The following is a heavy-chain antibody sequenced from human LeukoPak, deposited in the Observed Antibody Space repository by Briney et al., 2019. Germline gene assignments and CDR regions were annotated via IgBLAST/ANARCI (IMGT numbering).Heavy chain of an antibody. Sequence: GGSLRLSCAASGFTFSSYAMHWVRQAPGKGLEYVSAISGNGGSTYYANSVKGRFTISRDNSKNTLYFQMGSLGAEDMAVYYCARGLIAAEGGAFDIWGQGTMVTVSS. CDR1: GFTFSSYA. V-gene: IGHV3-64*01. J-gene: IGHJ3*02. CDR3: ARGLIAAEGGAFDI. D-gene: IGHD6-25*01. CDR2: ISGNGGST.